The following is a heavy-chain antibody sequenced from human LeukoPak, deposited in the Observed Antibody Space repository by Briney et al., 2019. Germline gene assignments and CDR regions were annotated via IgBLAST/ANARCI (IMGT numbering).Heavy chain of an antibody. CDR2: IWADGTKK. CDR3: VSGYYDQVFPN. Sequence: PGGSLRLSCAASGFTFSIFGMDWVRQAPGKGLEWVAVIWADGTKKYYTDPVKGRFTISRDNSKNTLYLQMNSLRAEDTAVYYCVSGYYDQVFPNWGQGTLVTVFS. CDR1: GFTFSIFG. D-gene: IGHD3-22*01. J-gene: IGHJ4*02. V-gene: IGHV3-33*01.